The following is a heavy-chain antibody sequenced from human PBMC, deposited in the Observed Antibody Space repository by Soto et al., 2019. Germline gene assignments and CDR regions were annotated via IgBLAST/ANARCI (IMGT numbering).Heavy chain of an antibody. CDR2: IIRIFGTP. V-gene: IGHV1-69*12. Sequence: QVQLVQSGAEVKKPGSSVKVSCKASGGTFSSYAINWVRQAPGQGLEWMGGIIRIFGTPDYAQRFKGRVTIAAEESTSTAYMELSSLRSEDTAVYYCARQGSNEYYYYGMDVWGQGTTVTVSS. J-gene: IGHJ6*02. CDR1: GGTFSSYA. CDR3: ARQGSNEYYYYGMDV. D-gene: IGHD3-10*01.